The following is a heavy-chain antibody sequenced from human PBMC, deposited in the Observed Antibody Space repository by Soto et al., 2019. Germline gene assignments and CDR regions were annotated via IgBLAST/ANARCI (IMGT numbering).Heavy chain of an antibody. Sequence: PSETLSLTCTVSGGSISSYYWSWIRQPPGKGLEWIGYIYYSGSTNYNPSLKSRVTISVDTSKNQFSLKLSSVTAADTAVYYCARADVDTAMVTSHFDYWGQGTLVTVSS. J-gene: IGHJ4*02. V-gene: IGHV4-59*01. CDR3: ARADVDTAMVTSHFDY. CDR2: IYYSGST. D-gene: IGHD5-18*01. CDR1: GGSISSYY.